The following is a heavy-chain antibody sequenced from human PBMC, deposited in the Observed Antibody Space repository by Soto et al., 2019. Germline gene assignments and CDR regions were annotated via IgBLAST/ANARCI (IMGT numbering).Heavy chain of an antibody. CDR2: ISYDGSNK. V-gene: IGHV3-30-3*01. D-gene: IGHD5-12*01. Sequence: VGSLRLSCAASGFTFSSYAMHWVRQAPGKGLEWVAVISYDGSNKYYADSVKGRFTISRDNSKNTLYLQMNSLRAEDTAVYYCARDRGPVEMATISYWGQGTLVTVSS. CDR1: GFTFSSYA. J-gene: IGHJ4*02. CDR3: ARDRGPVEMATISY.